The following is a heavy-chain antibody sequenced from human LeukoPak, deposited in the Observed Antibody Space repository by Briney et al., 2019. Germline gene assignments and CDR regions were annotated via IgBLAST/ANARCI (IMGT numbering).Heavy chain of an antibody. CDR3: AKTQTGYCSSTSCLYGMDG. CDR2: ISGSAGAT. CDR1: GFIFSNYA. V-gene: IGHV3-23*01. D-gene: IGHD2-2*01. J-gene: IGHJ6*02. Sequence: GGSLRLSCAASGFIFSNYAVGWVRQAPGRGLFWVSTISGSAGATYYADSVKGRFIISRDNSKNSLYLQMNSLRAEDTDEYYCAKTQTGYCSSTSCLYGMDGWGQGTTVTVS.